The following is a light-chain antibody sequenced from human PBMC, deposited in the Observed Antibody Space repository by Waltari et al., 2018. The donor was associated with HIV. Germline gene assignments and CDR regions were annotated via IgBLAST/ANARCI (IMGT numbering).Light chain of an antibody. CDR3: AAWGDSLSSYV. V-gene: IGLV1-47*01. CDR2: RNN. Sequence: SVLIQRPTSSPTPGPRVSISTSGRRANVVSIYIYWYHHRPGTATKLVIYRNNQRPSGVPDRFSGSKSGTSASLAISGLRSEDEADYYCAAWGDSLSSYVFGTGTEVTVL. J-gene: IGLJ1*01. CDR1: RANVVSIY.